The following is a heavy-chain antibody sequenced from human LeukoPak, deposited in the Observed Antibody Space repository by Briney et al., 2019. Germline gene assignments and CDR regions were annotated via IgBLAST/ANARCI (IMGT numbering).Heavy chain of an antibody. D-gene: IGHD3-22*01. CDR1: GFTFSSYA. J-gene: IGHJ1*01. CDR2: ISGSGGST. V-gene: IGHV3-23*01. CDR3: AKTVIVVVIEYFQH. Sequence: GGSLRLSCAASGFTFSSYAMSWVRHAPGKGLEWVSAISGSGGSTYYADSVKGRFTISRDNSKNTLYLQMNSLRAEDTAVYYCAKTVIVVVIEYFQHWGQGTLVTVSS.